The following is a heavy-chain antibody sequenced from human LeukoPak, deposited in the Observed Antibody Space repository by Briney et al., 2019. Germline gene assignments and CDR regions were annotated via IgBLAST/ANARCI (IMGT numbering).Heavy chain of an antibody. J-gene: IGHJ4*02. D-gene: IGHD3-9*01. V-gene: IGHV4-34*01. CDR1: GVSFRGYY. CDR3: ARVKDGRYFDWLLYGSYFDY. Sequence: SETLSLTCAVYGVSFRGYYWSWIRQPPGKGLECIGEINHSGSNNYNPHLKSRVTISVDTSKNQFSLKLSSVTAADTAVYYCARVKDGRYFDWLLYGSYFDYWGQGTLVTVSS. CDR2: INHSGSN.